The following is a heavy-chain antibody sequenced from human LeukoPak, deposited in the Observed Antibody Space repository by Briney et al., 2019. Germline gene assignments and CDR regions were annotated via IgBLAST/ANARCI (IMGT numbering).Heavy chain of an antibody. CDR1: GGSISSFY. V-gene: IGHV4-59*13. D-gene: IGHD1-26*01. CDR3: VTGRYSYGWYDH. Sequence: SETLSLTCTVSGGSISSFYWSWIRQPPGKGLEWIGYMYYGGSPNYNPSLKSRVITSLDTSKNQFSLKLNSVITADTAVYYCVTGRYSYGWYDHWGQGILVTVSS. J-gene: IGHJ5*02. CDR2: MYYGGSP.